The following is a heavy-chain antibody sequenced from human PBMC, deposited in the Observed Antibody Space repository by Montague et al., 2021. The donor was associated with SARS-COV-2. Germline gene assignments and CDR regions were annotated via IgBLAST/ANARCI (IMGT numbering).Heavy chain of an antibody. CDR3: ASGVYASRSYDVRYYYGMDI. V-gene: IGHV4-34*01. Sequence: SETLSLTCAVHGGSISGYYWSWIRQSPEKGLEWIGDINYSANTKYNPSLKSPVTISVDTSKNQFSLKMTSVTAADTATYYCASGVYASRSYDVRYYYGMDIWGPGTTVTVSS. D-gene: IGHD3-10*01. J-gene: IGHJ6*02. CDR1: GGSISGYY. CDR2: INYSANT.